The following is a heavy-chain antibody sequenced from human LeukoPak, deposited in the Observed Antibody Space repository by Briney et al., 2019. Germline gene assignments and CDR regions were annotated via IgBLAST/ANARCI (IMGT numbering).Heavy chain of an antibody. D-gene: IGHD3-22*01. J-gene: IGHJ4*02. CDR3: ARVAYDSSGPTPPDY. CDR2: ISWNSGSI. V-gene: IGHV3-9*01. Sequence: GGSLRLSCAASGFTFDDYAMHWVRQGPGKGLEWVSGISWNSGSIGYADSVKGRFTISRDNAKNSLYLQMNSLRAEDTAVYYCARVAYDSSGPTPPDYWGQGTLVTVSS. CDR1: GFTFDDYA.